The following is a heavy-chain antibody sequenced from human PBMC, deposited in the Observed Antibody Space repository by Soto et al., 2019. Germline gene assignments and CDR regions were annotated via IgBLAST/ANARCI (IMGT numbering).Heavy chain of an antibody. D-gene: IGHD2-21*01. CDR1: GFTFSSSA. V-gene: IGHV3-23*01. Sequence: EAQLLESGGGLVQPGGSLRLSCTASGFTFSSSAMNWVRQAPGQGLEWVASVSENGGSRGGTYYADSLKGRFTISRDNSTTTPYLQMESLRGADNCVYYCACEKAVVIAALGICSQGTVVTVSS. J-gene: IGHJ3*02. CDR3: ACEKAVVIAALGI. CDR2: VSENGGSRGGT.